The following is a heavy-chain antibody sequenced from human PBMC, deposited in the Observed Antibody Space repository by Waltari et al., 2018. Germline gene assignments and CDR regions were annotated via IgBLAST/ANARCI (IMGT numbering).Heavy chain of an antibody. CDR2: MIHSGRT. CDR3: ARDMVQGENGMDV. CDR1: GDSIRRDFY. D-gene: IGHD3-10*01. Sequence: QVQLQESGPGLVKSSETLTLTCAISGDSIRRDFYWGWIRQPPGKGREWIGRMIHSGRTYYNPSLKSRVTMIIDTSKNQFSLRLSSVTAADTAVYYCARDMVQGENGMDVWGQWTTVIVSS. V-gene: IGHV4-38-2*02. J-gene: IGHJ6*02.